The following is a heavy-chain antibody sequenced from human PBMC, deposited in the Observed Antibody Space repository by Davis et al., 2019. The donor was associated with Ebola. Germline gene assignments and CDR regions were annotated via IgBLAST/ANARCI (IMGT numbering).Heavy chain of an antibody. CDR2: ISSGGHDT. D-gene: IGHD5-24*01. CDR3: AKDAEDGSGNWFFDF. V-gene: IGHV3-48*02. CDR1: GFTFSSYW. Sequence: PGGSLRLSCAASGFTFSSYWMSWVRQAPGKGLEWIAFISSGGHDTYYADSVRGRFTISRDNAKNLLYLQLNSLRDEDTALYYCAKDAEDGSGNWFFDFRGRGALVTVSS. J-gene: IGHJ2*01.